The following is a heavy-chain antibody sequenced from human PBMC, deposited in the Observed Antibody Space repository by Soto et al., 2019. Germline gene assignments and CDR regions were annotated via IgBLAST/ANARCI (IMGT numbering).Heavy chain of an antibody. J-gene: IGHJ4*02. Sequence: QTLSLTCAISGDSVSINTAAWNWIRSSPSRGLEWLGRTYYRSNWRHDYAVSVKSRITVNPDTSKNHFSLQLNSVTPDDTAVYYCARGVAGSGFDLWGQGTLVTVSS. D-gene: IGHD6-19*01. CDR3: ARGVAGSGFDL. CDR2: TYYRSNWRH. V-gene: IGHV6-1*01. CDR1: GDSVSINTAA.